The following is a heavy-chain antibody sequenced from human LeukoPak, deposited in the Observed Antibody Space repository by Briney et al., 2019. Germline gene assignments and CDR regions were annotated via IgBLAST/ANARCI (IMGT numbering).Heavy chain of an antibody. D-gene: IGHD2-15*01. CDR1: GFTVSSIY. V-gene: IGHV3-53*01. Sequence: QTGGSLRLSCAASGFTVSSIYMSWVRQAPGKGLEWVSVIYSGRGTYYADSVKDRFTISRDDSKNTLYLQPNSLRAEDTAVYYCASGGGYGAFHIWGQGTVVTVSS. CDR3: ASGGGYGAFHI. CDR2: IYSGRGT. J-gene: IGHJ3*02.